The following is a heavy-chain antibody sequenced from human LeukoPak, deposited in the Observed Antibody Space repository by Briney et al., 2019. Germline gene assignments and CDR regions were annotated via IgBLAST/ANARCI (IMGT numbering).Heavy chain of an antibody. J-gene: IGHJ5*02. V-gene: IGHV1-2*02. CDR2: INPNSGGT. CDR3: ARGDKNYYDSSGYSSCLDP. Sequence: SVKVSCKASGYTFTRYYMHWVRQAPGQGVEWMGWINPNSGGTNYAQKFQGRVTMTRDTSISTAYMELSRLRSDDTAVYYCARGDKNYYDSSGYSSCLDPWGQGTLVTVSS. CDR1: GYTFTRYY. D-gene: IGHD3-22*01.